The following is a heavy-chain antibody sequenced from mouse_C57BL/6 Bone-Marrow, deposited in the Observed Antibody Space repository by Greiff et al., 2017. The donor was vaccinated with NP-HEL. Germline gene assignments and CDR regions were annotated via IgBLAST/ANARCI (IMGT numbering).Heavy chain of an antibody. CDR3: TTGTGYAMDY. Sequence: DVQLQESGAELVRPGASVKLSCTASGFNIKDDYMHWVKQRPEQGLEWIGWIDPENGDTEYASKFQGKATITADTSSNTAYLQLSSLTSEDTAVYYCTTGTGYAMDYWGQGTSVTVSS. CDR1: GFNIKDDY. V-gene: IGHV14-4*01. J-gene: IGHJ4*01. D-gene: IGHD3-3*01. CDR2: IDPENGDT.